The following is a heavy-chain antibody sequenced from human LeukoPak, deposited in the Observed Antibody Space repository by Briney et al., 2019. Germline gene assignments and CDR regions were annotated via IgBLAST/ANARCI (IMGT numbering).Heavy chain of an antibody. J-gene: IGHJ4*02. V-gene: IGHV4-59*12. CDR1: GGSISSYY. D-gene: IGHD3-10*01. CDR2: IYYSGRT. Sequence: SETLSLTCTVSGGSISSYYWSWIRQPPGKGLEWSGYIYYSGRTKYNPSLKSRVTISVDTSKTQFSLKLRSVTAADTAVYYCARVVYSGSWGYFDYWGQGTLVTVSS. CDR3: ARVVYSGSWGYFDY.